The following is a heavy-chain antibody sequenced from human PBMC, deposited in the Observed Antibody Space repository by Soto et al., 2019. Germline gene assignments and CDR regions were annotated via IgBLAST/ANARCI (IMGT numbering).Heavy chain of an antibody. D-gene: IGHD3-22*01. V-gene: IGHV3-23*01. CDR2: ISGSGGST. J-gene: IGHJ3*02. CDR1: GFTFSSYA. CDR3: AKDSMIVVVRPLDI. Sequence: PXVSLRLSCAASGFTFSSYAMSWVRQAPGKGLEWVSAISGSGGSTYYADSVKGRFTISRDNSKKTLYLQMNSLRAEDTAVYYCAKDSMIVVVRPLDIWGQGTMVTVSS.